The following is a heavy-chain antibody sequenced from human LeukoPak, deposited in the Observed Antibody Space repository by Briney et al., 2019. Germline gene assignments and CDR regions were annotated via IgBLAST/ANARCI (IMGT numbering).Heavy chain of an antibody. CDR1: GYTLTELS. D-gene: IGHD3-16*02. CDR3: ARCDYVWGDYRYRPILYFDF. V-gene: IGHV1-24*01. J-gene: IGHJ4*02. CDR2: FDPEDGET. Sequence: ASVKVSCKVSGYTLTELSMHWVRQAPGKGLEWMGGFDPEDGETIYAQKFQGRVTMTEDTSTDTAYMELSSLRSEDTAVYYCARCDYVWGDYRYRPILYFDFWGQGSLVTVSS.